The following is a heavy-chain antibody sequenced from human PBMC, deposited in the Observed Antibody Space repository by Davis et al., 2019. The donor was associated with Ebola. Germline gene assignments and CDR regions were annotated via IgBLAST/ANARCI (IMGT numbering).Heavy chain of an antibody. V-gene: IGHV3-7*01. CDR2: IKQDGSEK. J-gene: IGHJ4*02. CDR1: GFTFSSYW. Sequence: GESLKISCAASGFTFSSYWMSWVRQAPGKGLEWVANIKQDGSEKYYVDSVKGRFTISRDNAKNSLYLQMNSLRAEDTAVYYCAKSGWGSHDYGAKSDWGQGTLVTVSS. D-gene: IGHD4-17*01. CDR3: AKSGWGSHDYGAKSD.